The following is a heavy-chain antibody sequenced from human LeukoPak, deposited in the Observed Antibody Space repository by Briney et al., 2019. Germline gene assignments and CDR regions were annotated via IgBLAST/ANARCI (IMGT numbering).Heavy chain of an antibody. J-gene: IGHJ4*02. D-gene: IGHD6-6*01. CDR2: INPGDSST. Sequence: ASVKVSCKASGYTFISYYVNWVRQAPGQGLEWMGSINPGDSSTTYAQRFQGRVTMTRDTSTSTVYMDLSSLRSEDTAMYYCARDLPAGMAARPPYQLDYWGQGTRVTVSS. CDR1: GYTFISYY. CDR3: ARDLPAGMAARPPYQLDY. V-gene: IGHV1-46*01.